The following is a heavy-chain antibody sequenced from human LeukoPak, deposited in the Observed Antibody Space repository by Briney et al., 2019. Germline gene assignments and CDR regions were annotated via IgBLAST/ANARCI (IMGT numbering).Heavy chain of an antibody. D-gene: IGHD3-22*01. CDR1: GGSISTYY. CDR2: IYTSGGT. V-gene: IGHV4-4*07. CDR3: VRVIGAPNYYYYMDV. Sequence: SETLSLTCSVSGGSISTYYWSWIRQPAEKGLEWIGRIYTSGGTNYNPSLKSRVTMSVDTSKNQFSLKLSSVTAADTAVYFCVRVIGAPNYYYYMDVWGKGTTVTVSS. J-gene: IGHJ6*03.